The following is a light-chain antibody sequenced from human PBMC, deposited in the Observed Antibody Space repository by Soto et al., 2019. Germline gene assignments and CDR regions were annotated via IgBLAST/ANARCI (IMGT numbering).Light chain of an antibody. CDR2: AAP. CDR1: KHVSSSY. J-gene: IGKJ1*01. CDR3: QQYDSCPRT. V-gene: IGKV3-20*01. Sequence: EIVLTHSPGTLSLSTGERATHSSRASKHVSSSYLAWYQLKPGKAPRLLISAAPGSDTGIAAKFSGSGSGTDFTLTISSLEPEDFATYWCQQYDSCPRTFGQGTKVDI.